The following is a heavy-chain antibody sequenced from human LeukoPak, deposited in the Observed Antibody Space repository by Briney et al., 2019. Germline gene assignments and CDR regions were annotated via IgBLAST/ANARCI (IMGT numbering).Heavy chain of an antibody. Sequence: ASVKVSCKASGYTSTSYAMNWVRQAPGQGLEWMGWINTNTGNPTYAQGFTGRFVFSLDTSVSTAYLQISSLKAEDTAVYYCVLAATLGTFDYWGQGTLVTVSS. D-gene: IGHD2-15*01. V-gene: IGHV7-4-1*02. CDR2: INTNTGNP. CDR1: GYTSTSYA. CDR3: VLAATLGTFDY. J-gene: IGHJ4*02.